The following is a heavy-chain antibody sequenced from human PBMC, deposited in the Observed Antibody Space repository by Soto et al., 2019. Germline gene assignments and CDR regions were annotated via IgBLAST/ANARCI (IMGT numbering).Heavy chain of an antibody. CDR2: MNPNTGNT. Sequence: QVQLVQSGAEVKKPGASVKVSCKASGYTFATYDFAWVRQATGQGLEWMGWMNPNTGNTGYAQAFRGRVTMTRNTSITTAYMELSSLRSEDTAVYFCARRKERSGPYHLDYWGQGTLVTVSS. CDR1: GYTFATYD. J-gene: IGHJ4*02. CDR3: ARRKERSGPYHLDY. D-gene: IGHD2-2*01. V-gene: IGHV1-8*01.